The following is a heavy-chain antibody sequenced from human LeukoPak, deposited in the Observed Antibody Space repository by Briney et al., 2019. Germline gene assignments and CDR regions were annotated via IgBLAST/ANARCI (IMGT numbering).Heavy chain of an antibody. Sequence: PGGSLRLSCAASGFTFSSYAMSWVRQAPGKGLEWVSAISGSGGSTYYADSVKGRFTISRDNSKNTLYLQMNSLRPEDTAVYYCARGMRSWRELPPFDYWGQGTLVTVSS. V-gene: IGHV3-23*01. CDR3: ARGMRSWRELPPFDY. CDR1: GFTFSSYA. D-gene: IGHD1-26*01. J-gene: IGHJ4*02. CDR2: ISGSGGST.